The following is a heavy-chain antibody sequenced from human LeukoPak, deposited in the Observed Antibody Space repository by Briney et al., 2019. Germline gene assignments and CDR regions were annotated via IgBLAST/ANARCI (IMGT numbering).Heavy chain of an antibody. CDR1: GFTFGSYG. CDR2: IRYDGSNK. Sequence: GGSLRLSCAASGFTFGSYGMHWVRQAPGKGLEWVAFIRYDGSNKYYADSVKGRFTISRDNSKNTLYLQMNSLRAEDTAVYYCAKDLKRPCYDILTGYCSTFDYWGQGTLVTVSS. J-gene: IGHJ4*02. V-gene: IGHV3-30*02. CDR3: AKDLKRPCYDILTGYCSTFDY. D-gene: IGHD3-9*01.